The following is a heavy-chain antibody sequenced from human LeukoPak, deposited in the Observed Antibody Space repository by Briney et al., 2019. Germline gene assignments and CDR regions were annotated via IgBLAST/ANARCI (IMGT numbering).Heavy chain of an antibody. CDR2: IKQDGSEK. J-gene: IGHJ4*02. D-gene: IGHD3-3*01. CDR3: ARDRAYYDFWSGYWNY. CDR1: GFTFSSYW. Sequence: GGSLRLSCAASGFTFSSYWMSWVRQAPGKGLEWVANIKQDGSEKYYVDSVKGRFTISRDNAKNSLYLQMNSLRDEDTAVYYCARDRAYYDFWSGYWNYWGQGTLVTVSS. V-gene: IGHV3-7*01.